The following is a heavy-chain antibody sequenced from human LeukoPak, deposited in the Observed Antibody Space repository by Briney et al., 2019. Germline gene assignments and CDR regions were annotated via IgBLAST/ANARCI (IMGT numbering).Heavy chain of an antibody. Sequence: PSETLSLTCTVSGGSISSSRDYWAWIRQPPGKGLEWIANIYYSGSTYYSPSLKSRVTISVDTSKNQFFLKLSSVTAADTAVYYCARAGVVVGATPDLDFDYWGQGTLVTVSS. V-gene: IGHV4-39*01. D-gene: IGHD1-26*01. J-gene: IGHJ4*02. CDR1: GGSISSSRDY. CDR2: IYYSGST. CDR3: ARAGVVVGATPDLDFDY.